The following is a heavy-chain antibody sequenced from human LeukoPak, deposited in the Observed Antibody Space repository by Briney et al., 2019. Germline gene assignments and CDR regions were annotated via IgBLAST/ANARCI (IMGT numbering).Heavy chain of an antibody. CDR2: LTGSGVNK. CDR1: GLTFTDYA. CDR3: ARESSGLIFDAFDL. Sequence: ARSRRLSCAPSGLTFTDYAMSWVSQAPGKGLEWVSSLTGSGVNKLNENPVKGRISVDRDNSKNSLFLQRSSLKADDTAVYYCARESSGLIFDAFDLWGQGTMVTVSS. J-gene: IGHJ3*01. D-gene: IGHD2-8*01. V-gene: IGHV3-23*01.